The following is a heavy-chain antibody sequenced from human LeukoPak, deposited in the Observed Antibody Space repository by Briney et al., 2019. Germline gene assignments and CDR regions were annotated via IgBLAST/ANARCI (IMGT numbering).Heavy chain of an antibody. CDR1: GFTFSDYD. Sequence: GGSLRLSCAASGFTFSDYDMHWVRQPTGKGLEWVAAIGTAGDTYYTGSVKGRFTISRENAKNSLYLQMNSLRAGDTAVYYCARVAKERVGGVYYFDYWGQGTLVTVSS. CDR3: ARVAKERVGGVYYFDY. CDR2: IGTAGDT. V-gene: IGHV3-13*01. D-gene: IGHD1-1*01. J-gene: IGHJ4*02.